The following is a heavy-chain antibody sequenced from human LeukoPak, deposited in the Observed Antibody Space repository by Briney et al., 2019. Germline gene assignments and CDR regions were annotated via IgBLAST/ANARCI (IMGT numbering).Heavy chain of an antibody. J-gene: IGHJ4*02. CDR2: INHSGSA. V-gene: IGHV4-34*01. CDR3: ARHYCYRSSPGALRY. CDR1: GGSFSGYY. Sequence: PAETLSLTCAVYGGSFSGYYWSWIRQPPGKGLEWTGEINHSGSANYNPSLPCRATISFDTFKHKLSLKLSSVTAAPTAVHYSARHYCYRSSPGALRYWGQGTLVTVSS. D-gene: IGHD1-26*01.